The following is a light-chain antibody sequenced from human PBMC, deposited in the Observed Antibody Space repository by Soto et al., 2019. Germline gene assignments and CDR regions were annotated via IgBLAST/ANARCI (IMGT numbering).Light chain of an antibody. CDR3: SSYAGSNIVV. J-gene: IGLJ2*01. CDR2: EVS. CDR1: SSDVGGYNY. Sequence: QSAMTQPPSASGSPGQSVTISCTGTSSDVGGYNYVSWYQQHPGKAPKLMIYEVSKRPSGVPDRFSGSKSGNTASLTVSGLQAEDEADYYCSSYAGSNIVVFGGGTKRTV. V-gene: IGLV2-8*01.